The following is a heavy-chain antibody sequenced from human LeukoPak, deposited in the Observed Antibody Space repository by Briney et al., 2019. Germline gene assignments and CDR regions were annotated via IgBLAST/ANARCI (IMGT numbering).Heavy chain of an antibody. CDR2: IYHSGST. CDR3: ARSAGHITIFGVVIGYFDY. Sequence: SETLSLTCTVSGGSISSSSYYWGWIRQPPGKGLEWIGSIYHSGSTYYNPSLKSRVTISVDTSKNQFSLKLSSVTAADTAVYYCARSAGHITIFGVVIGYFDYWGQGTLVTVSS. V-gene: IGHV4-39*07. CDR1: GGSISSSSYY. J-gene: IGHJ4*02. D-gene: IGHD3-3*01.